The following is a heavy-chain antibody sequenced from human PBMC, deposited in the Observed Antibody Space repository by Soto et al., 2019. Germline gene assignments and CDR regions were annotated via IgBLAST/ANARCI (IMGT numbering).Heavy chain of an antibody. CDR1: GFTFSSYG. J-gene: IGHJ4*02. Sequence: GGSLRLSCAASGFTFSSYGMHWVRQAPGKGLEWVAVISYDGSNKYYADSVKGRFTISRDNSKNTLYLQMNSLRAEDTAAYYCAKDRVYGDKQNSDYWGQGTLVTVSS. CDR2: ISYDGSNK. V-gene: IGHV3-30*18. CDR3: AKDRVYGDKQNSDY. D-gene: IGHD4-17*01.